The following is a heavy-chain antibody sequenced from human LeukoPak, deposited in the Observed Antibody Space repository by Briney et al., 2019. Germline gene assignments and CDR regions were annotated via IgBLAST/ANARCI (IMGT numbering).Heavy chain of an antibody. CDR2: IYPGDSDT. CDR1: GYRFTSYW. D-gene: IGHD6-19*01. Sequence: GESLKISFQGSGYRFTSYWIGWVRQLPGKGLEWMGIIYPGDSDTRYSPSFQGQVTISADKSISTAYLQWSSLKASDTAMYYCARRSGPDYYGMDVWGQGTTVTVSS. V-gene: IGHV5-51*01. CDR3: ARRSGPDYYGMDV. J-gene: IGHJ6*02.